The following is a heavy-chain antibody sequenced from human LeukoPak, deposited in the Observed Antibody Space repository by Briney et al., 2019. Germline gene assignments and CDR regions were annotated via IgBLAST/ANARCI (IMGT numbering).Heavy chain of an antibody. CDR3: ASRPPITMVRGVGNDY. Sequence: PGGSLGLSCAASGFTFSSYAMSWVRQAPGKGLEWVSAISGSGGSTYYADSVKGRFTISRDNSKNTLYLQMNSPRAEDTAVYYCASRPPITMVRGVGNDYWGQGTLVTVSS. V-gene: IGHV3-23*01. CDR2: ISGSGGST. CDR1: GFTFSSYA. J-gene: IGHJ4*02. D-gene: IGHD3-10*01.